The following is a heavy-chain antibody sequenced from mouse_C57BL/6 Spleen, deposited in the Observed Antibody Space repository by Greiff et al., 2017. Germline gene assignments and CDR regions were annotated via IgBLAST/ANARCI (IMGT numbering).Heavy chain of an antibody. D-gene: IGHD4-1*01. Sequence: QVQLQQSGAELVRPGASVKMSCKASGYTFTSYNMHWVKQTPRQGLEWIGAIYPGTGDTSYNQKFKGKATLTVDKSSSTAYMQLSMLTSEDSAFYFCARRGSNWDVGYAMDDGGQGTSVTVAS. V-gene: IGHV1-12*01. CDR3: ARRGSNWDVGYAMDD. CDR1: GYTFTSYN. J-gene: IGHJ4*01. CDR2: IYPGTGDT.